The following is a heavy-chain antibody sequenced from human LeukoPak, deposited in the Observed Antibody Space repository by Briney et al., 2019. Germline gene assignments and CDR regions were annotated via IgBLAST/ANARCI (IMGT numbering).Heavy chain of an antibody. CDR1: GGSFSGYY. J-gene: IGHJ4*02. V-gene: IGHV4-34*01. Sequence: PSETLSLTCAVYGGSFSGYYWSWIRQPPGKGLEWIGEINHSGSTNYNPSLKSRVTISVGTSKNQFSLKLSSVTAADTAVYYCARAFPRDIVVVVAATHFDYWGQGTLVTVSS. CDR3: ARAFPRDIVVVVAATHFDY. D-gene: IGHD2-15*01. CDR2: INHSGST.